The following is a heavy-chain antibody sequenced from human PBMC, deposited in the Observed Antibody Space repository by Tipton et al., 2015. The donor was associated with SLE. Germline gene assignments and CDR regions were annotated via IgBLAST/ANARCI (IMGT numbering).Heavy chain of an antibody. Sequence: TLSLTCTVSGVSISSSRYYSSWSWIRQSAGKGLEWIGRISSTGSTNYNPSLKSRVTMSVDTSENQFSLKLSSVTAADTAVYYCAREGTGTTRSYYYYMDVWGKGTTVTVSS. CDR1: GVSISSSRYYSS. J-gene: IGHJ6*03. D-gene: IGHD1-1*01. CDR3: AREGTGTTRSYYYYMDV. CDR2: ISSTGST. V-gene: IGHV4-61*02.